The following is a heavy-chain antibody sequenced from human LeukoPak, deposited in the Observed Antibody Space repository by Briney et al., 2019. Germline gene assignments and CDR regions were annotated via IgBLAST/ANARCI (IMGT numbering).Heavy chain of an antibody. J-gene: IGHJ4*02. D-gene: IGHD2-2*01. CDR1: GFTFSNAW. CDR2: IKSKTDGGTT. Sequence: GGSLRLSCAASGFTFSNAWMSWVRQAPGKGLEWVGRIKSKTDGGTTDYAAPVKGGFTISRDDSKNTLYLQMNSLKTEDTAVYYCTTDSPVPAAVVYYFDYWGQGTLVTVSS. CDR3: TTDSPVPAAVVYYFDY. V-gene: IGHV3-15*01.